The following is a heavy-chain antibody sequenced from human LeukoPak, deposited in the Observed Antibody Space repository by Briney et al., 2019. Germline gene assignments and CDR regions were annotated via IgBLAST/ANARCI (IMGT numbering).Heavy chain of an antibody. CDR3: ARGIGYCSGGSCRRNTFDY. D-gene: IGHD2-15*01. CDR1: GGSISSGGYS. V-gene: IGHV4-30-4*07. Sequence: SETLSLTCAVSGGSISSGGYSWSWIRQPPGKGLEWLGYIYYSGSTYYNPSLKSRVTISVDTSKNQFSLKLSSVTAADTAVYYCARGIGYCSGGSCRRNTFDYWGQGTLVTVSS. CDR2: IYYSGST. J-gene: IGHJ4*02.